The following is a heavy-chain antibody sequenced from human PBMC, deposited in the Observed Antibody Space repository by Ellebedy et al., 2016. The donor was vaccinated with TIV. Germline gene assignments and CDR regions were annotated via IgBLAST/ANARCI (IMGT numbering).Heavy chain of an antibody. D-gene: IGHD3-16*01. CDR2: ISHTGSRT. J-gene: IGHJ3*01. Sequence: GESLKISCAASGFTFSSYAMSWVRQAPGKGLEWVSTISHTGSRTYYADSVEGRFTISRDNSKKTLYLQMNSLRAEDTAIYYCAKDQVGGDGRWVFDLWGQGTMVTVSS. CDR1: GFTFSSYA. CDR3: AKDQVGGDGRWVFDL. V-gene: IGHV3-23*01.